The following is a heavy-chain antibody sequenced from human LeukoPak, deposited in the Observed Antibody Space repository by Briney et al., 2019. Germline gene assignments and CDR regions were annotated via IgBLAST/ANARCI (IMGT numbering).Heavy chain of an antibody. J-gene: IGHJ4*02. CDR3: ARDPAAANMEGVFFDY. Sequence: GGSLRLSCAASGFTFSSYSMNWVRQAPGKGLEWVSSISSSSSYIYYADSVKGRFTISRDNSKNTLYLQMNSLRAADTAVYYCARDPAAANMEGVFFDYWGQGTLVTVSS. CDR2: ISSSSSYI. V-gene: IGHV3-21*04. D-gene: IGHD6-13*01. CDR1: GFTFSSYS.